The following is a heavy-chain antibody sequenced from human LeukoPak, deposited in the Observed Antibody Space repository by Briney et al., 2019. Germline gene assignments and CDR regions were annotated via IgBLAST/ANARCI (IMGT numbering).Heavy chain of an antibody. Sequence: ASVKVSCKASGYTFTSYYMHWVRQAPGQGLEWMGIINPSGGSTSYAQKFQGRVTMTRDTSTSTVYMELSSLRSEDTAVYYCARDNVSDSSSFSGSFDYWGQGTLVTVSS. D-gene: IGHD6-13*01. CDR2: INPSGGST. V-gene: IGHV1-46*01. CDR1: GYTFTSYY. CDR3: ARDNVSDSSSFSGSFDY. J-gene: IGHJ4*02.